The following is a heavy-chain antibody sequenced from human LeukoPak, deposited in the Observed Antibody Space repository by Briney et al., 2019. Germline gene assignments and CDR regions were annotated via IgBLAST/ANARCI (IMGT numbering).Heavy chain of an antibody. J-gene: IGHJ4*02. CDR3: ARASIPRGD. D-gene: IGHD2-21*01. Sequence: PGGSLRLSCAASGFTFSSYEMNWVRQAPGKGLEWVSSISTSSSYIYYADSVKGRFTISRDNSKNTLYLQMNSLRAEDTAVYYCARASIPRGDWGQGTLVTVSS. CDR2: ISTSSSYI. CDR1: GFTFSSYE. V-gene: IGHV3-21*01.